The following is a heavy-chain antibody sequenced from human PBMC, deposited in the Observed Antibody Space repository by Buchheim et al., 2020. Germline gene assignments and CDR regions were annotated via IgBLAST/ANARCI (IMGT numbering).Heavy chain of an antibody. D-gene: IGHD5-18*01. J-gene: IGHJ4*02. CDR2: ISYDGSNK. Sequence: QVQLVESGGGVVQPGRSLRLSCAASGFTFSSYGMHWVRQAPGKGLEWVAVISYDGSNKYYADSVKGRFTISRDNSKNTLYLQMNSLGAEDTAVYYCRDGGYSSNWGQGTL. V-gene: IGHV3-30*03. CDR1: GFTFSSYG. CDR3: RDGGYSSN.